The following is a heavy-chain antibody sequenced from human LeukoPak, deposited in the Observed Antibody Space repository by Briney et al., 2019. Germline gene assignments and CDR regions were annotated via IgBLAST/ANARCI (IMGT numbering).Heavy chain of an antibody. CDR2: IKEDGTEK. D-gene: IGHD2-2*01. V-gene: IGHV3-7*01. CDR1: GFSFSTSW. J-gene: IGHJ3*02. CDR3: ARASKFWSDPDAFDI. Sequence: GGSLRLSCEASGFSFSTSWMSWVRQAPGKGLEWVANIKEDGTEKYYVDSVKGRFTISRDDAKNSLYLQMSNLRAEDTAVYYCARASKFWSDPDAFDIWGQGTMVTVSS.